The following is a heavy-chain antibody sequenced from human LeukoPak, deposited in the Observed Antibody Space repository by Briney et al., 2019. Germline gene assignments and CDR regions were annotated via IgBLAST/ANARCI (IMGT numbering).Heavy chain of an antibody. CDR3: ATRYCSGGSCYNPFDP. J-gene: IGHJ5*02. V-gene: IGHV1-18*01. CDR1: GYTFTSYG. Sequence: ASVKVSCKASGYTFTSYGISWVRQAPGQGLEWMGWISAYNGNTNYAQKLQGRVTMTTDTSTSTAYMELRSLRSEDTAVYYCATRYCSGGSCYNPFDPWGQGTLVTVSS. D-gene: IGHD2-15*01. CDR2: ISAYNGNT.